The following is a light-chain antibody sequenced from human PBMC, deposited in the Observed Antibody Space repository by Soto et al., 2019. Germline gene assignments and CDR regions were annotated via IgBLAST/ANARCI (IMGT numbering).Light chain of an antibody. CDR1: SSDVGGYNY. CDR2: EVS. CDR3: SSYTSSSPYG. J-gene: IGLJ1*01. V-gene: IGLV2-14*01. Sequence: QSALTQPASVSGSPGQSITISCTGTSSDVGGYNYVSWYQQHPGKAPQLMIYEVSNRPSGGSNHFSGSKSGNTASRTISGLQVEDEAEYYCSSYTSSSPYGFGAGTKLTVL.